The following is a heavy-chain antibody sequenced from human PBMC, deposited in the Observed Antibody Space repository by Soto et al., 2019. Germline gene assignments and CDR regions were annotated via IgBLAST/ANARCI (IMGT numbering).Heavy chain of an antibody. Sequence: QVQLMQSGAEVKKPGASVRVSCKTSGYSFSNYGVAWVRQAPGQGLEWMGWISGYNENTNSAQHLQDRITMTTDTFMSTAYMELRSLRSDDTAIYYCARDVWGTAAAGSYYFDYWGQGPVVTVSS. CDR3: ARDVWGTAAAGSYYFDY. V-gene: IGHV1-18*01. CDR1: GYSFSNYG. D-gene: IGHD6-25*01. CDR2: ISGYNENT. J-gene: IGHJ4*02.